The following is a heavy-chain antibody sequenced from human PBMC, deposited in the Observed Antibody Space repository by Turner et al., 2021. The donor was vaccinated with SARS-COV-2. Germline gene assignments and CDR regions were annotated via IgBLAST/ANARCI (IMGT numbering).Heavy chain of an antibody. D-gene: IGHD5-12*01. CDR1: GFTFSSYG. CDR2: IWYDGSNK. CDR3: ARDGGYSGYAYFDY. V-gene: IGHV3-33*01. J-gene: IGHJ4*02. Sequence: QVQLVESGGGVVQPGRSLRPSCAASGFTFSSYGMHWVRQAPGKGLEWVAVIWYDGSNKDYADAVKGRFTISRDNSKNTLYLQMNSLRAEDTAVYYCARDGGYSGYAYFDYWGQGTLVTVSS.